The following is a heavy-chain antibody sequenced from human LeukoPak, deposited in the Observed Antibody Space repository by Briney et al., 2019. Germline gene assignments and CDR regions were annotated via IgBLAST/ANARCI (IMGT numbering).Heavy chain of an antibody. Sequence: PSETLSLTCTVSGGSISTYYWIWIRQPAGKGLEWIGRISSSGSTNYNPSLESRVTMSVDTSKNQFSLNLTSVTAADTAVYYCARDGIAAAGRFFDYWGQGTLVTASS. J-gene: IGHJ4*02. V-gene: IGHV4-4*07. CDR3: ARDGIAAAGRFFDY. CDR2: ISSSGST. D-gene: IGHD6-13*01. CDR1: GGSISTYY.